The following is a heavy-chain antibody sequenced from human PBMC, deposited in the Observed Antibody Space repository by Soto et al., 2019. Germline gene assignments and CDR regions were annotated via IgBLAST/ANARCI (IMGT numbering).Heavy chain of an antibody. CDR1: GGSISSGGYY. Sequence: PSETLSLTCTVSGGSISSGGYYWSWIRQHPGKGLEWIGYIYYSGSTYSNPSLTSRVTISVDTSKNQFSLKLSSVTAADTAVYYCAREGNYGGNRTRGAFDICGQGTLVTVSS. CDR3: AREGNYGGNRTRGAFDI. J-gene: IGHJ3*02. V-gene: IGHV4-31*03. D-gene: IGHD4-17*01. CDR2: IYYSGST.